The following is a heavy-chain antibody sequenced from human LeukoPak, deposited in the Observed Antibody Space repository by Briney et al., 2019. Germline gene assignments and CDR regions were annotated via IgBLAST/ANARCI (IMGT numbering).Heavy chain of an antibody. V-gene: IGHV3-15*07. CDR3: ATDFYDST. CDR2: IRSNSDGGTI. J-gene: IGHJ5*02. D-gene: IGHD3-22*01. CDR1: GFTFSGYA. Sequence: ETGGSLRLSCAASGFTFSGYAMHWVRQAAGKGLEWVGRIRSNSDGGTIDYAAPVKGRFTLSRDDSKTTLYLQMNSLQTEDTAVYYCATDFYDSTWGQGTLVTVSS.